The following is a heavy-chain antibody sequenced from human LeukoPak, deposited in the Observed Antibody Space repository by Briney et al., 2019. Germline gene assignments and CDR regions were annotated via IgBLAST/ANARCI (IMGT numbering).Heavy chain of an antibody. J-gene: IGHJ6*04. D-gene: IGHD2-2*01. V-gene: IGHV3-23*01. CDR2: ISGSGGST. CDR1: GFTFISYA. Sequence: GGALRESCVASGFTFISYAMSWVRPARGKGRDGVSAISGSGGSTYYADSVRGWFTISRDNSKNTLSLQMNSLRAADTAVYYCAKAVGYCSSTSCYAPEDYYYGMDVWGKGTTVTVSS. CDR3: AKAVGYCSSTSCYAPEDYYYGMDV.